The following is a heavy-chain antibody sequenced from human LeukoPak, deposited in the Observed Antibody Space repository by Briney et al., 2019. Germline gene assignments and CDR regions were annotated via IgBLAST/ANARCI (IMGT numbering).Heavy chain of an antibody. CDR2: ISAYNGNT. CDR1: GYTFTSYG. D-gene: IGHD4-17*01. V-gene: IGHV1-18*01. Sequence: VASVKVSCKASGYTFTSYGISWVRQAPGQGLEWMEWISAYNGNTNYVQKLQGRVTMTTDTSTSTAYMELRSLRSDDTAVYYCARDSFDYAWFDPWGQGTLVTVSS. CDR3: ARDSFDYAWFDP. J-gene: IGHJ5*02.